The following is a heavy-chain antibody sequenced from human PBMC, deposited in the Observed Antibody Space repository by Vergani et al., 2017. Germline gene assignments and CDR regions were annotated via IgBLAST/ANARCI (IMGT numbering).Heavy chain of an antibody. CDR2: INAGNGNT. D-gene: IGHD3-3*01. CDR3: ARARRVTIFGVVIIPGAFDI. Sequence: QVQLVQSGAEVKKPGASVKVSCKASGYTFTSYAMHWVRQAPGQRLEWMGWINAGNGNTKYSQKFQGRVTITRDTSASTAYMELSSLRSEDTAVYYCARARRVTIFGVVIIPGAFDIWGQGTMVTVSS. V-gene: IGHV1-3*01. CDR1: GYTFTSYA. J-gene: IGHJ3*02.